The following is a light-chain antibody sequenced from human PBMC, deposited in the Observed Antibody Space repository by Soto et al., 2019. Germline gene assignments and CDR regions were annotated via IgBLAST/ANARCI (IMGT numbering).Light chain of an antibody. CDR2: EVN. Sequence: QSALTQPASVSGSPGQSITISCTGTSSDVGTYDLVSWYQHHPGAAPKLMIYEVNNRPSGVSNRFSGSKSGNTASLTISGLQAEDEADYYCSSYTSSSTLYVFGTGTQLTVL. J-gene: IGLJ1*01. CDR3: SSYTSSSTLYV. CDR1: SSDVGTYDL. V-gene: IGLV2-14*02.